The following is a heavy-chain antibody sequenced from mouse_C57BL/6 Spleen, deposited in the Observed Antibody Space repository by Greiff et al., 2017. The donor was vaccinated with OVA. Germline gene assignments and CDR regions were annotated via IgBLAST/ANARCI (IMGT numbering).Heavy chain of an antibody. J-gene: IGHJ2*01. D-gene: IGHD1-1*01. CDR3: TRGYGSSLYFDY. Sequence: EVQLQQSGTVLARPGASVKMSCKTSGYTFTSYWMHWVKQRPGQGLEWIGAIYPGNSDTSYNQKFKGKAKLTAVTSASTAYMELSSLTNEDSAVYYCTRGYGSSLYFDYWGQGTTLTVSS. CDR2: IYPGNSDT. CDR1: GYTFTSYW. V-gene: IGHV1-5*01.